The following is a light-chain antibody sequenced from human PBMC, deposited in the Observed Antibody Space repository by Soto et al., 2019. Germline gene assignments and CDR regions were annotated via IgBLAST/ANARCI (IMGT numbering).Light chain of an antibody. V-gene: IGKV3-15*01. Sequence: EIVMTQYTATLSVSPGDRATLSCRASESVTSSLAWYQQKPGQPPRLLIYAASTRATDVPARFSGGGSETEFTLTISSLQSEDFAVYFCQQYNIWPLWTFGQGTKVDIK. CDR3: QQYNIWPLWT. CDR1: ESVTSS. CDR2: AAS. J-gene: IGKJ1*01.